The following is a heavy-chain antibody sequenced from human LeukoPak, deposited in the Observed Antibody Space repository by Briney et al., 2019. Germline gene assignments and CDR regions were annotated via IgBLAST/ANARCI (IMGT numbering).Heavy chain of an antibody. CDR1: GITLSIYG. J-gene: IGHJ4*02. V-gene: IGHV3-33*01. CDR3: ARDGPYGDYGQGDY. CDR2: LWADGTNH. D-gene: IGHD4-17*01. Sequence: GGSLRLSCATSGITLSIYGMHWVRQAPGKGLEWVAVLWADGTNHYYADSVKGRFTISRDTSKNTLYLQMDSLRVEDTAVYYCARDGPYGDYGQGDYWGQGTLVTVSS.